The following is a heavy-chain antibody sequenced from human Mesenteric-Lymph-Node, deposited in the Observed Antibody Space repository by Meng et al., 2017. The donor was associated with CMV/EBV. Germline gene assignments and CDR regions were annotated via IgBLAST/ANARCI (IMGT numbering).Heavy chain of an antibody. Sequence: SETLSLTCTVSGGSMRSYYWSWIRQPPGKGLEYIGYVYYSGSTNYNPSLKTRVTISVDTSKNQFSLRLSSVTAADTAIYYCARVGDTYGYPRFDPWGQGTLVTVSS. CDR2: VYYSGST. CDR3: ARVGDTYGYPRFDP. V-gene: IGHV4-59*01. CDR1: GGSMRSYY. J-gene: IGHJ5*02. D-gene: IGHD5-18*01.